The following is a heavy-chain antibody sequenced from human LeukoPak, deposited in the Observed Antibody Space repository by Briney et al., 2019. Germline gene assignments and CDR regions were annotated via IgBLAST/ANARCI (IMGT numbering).Heavy chain of an antibody. CDR3: ARSTQWELLRYFDY. CDR2: ICPGDSDT. J-gene: IGHJ4*02. CDR1: GYSFTSYW. D-gene: IGHD1-26*01. Sequence: GESLKISCKGSGYSFTSYWIGWVRQMPGQGLEWMGIICPGDSDTRYSPSFPGQVTISADKSINTAYLQWSSLKASDTALYYCARSTQWELLRYFDYWGQGTLVTVSS. V-gene: IGHV5-51*01.